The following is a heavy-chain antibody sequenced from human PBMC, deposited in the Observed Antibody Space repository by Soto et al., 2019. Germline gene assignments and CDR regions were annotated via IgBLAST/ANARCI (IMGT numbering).Heavy chain of an antibody. J-gene: IGHJ6*02. CDR2: INAGNGNT. CDR3: ASRWGYYGMDV. Sequence: QVQLVQSGAEVKKPGASVKVSCKASGYTFTSSAMHWVRQAPAQRLEWMGWINAGNGNTKYSQKFQGRVTITRDTAASTAYMELNSLRSEDTAVYYWASRWGYYGMDVWGQGTTVTVSS. D-gene: IGHD3-16*01. V-gene: IGHV1-3*01. CDR1: GYTFTSSA.